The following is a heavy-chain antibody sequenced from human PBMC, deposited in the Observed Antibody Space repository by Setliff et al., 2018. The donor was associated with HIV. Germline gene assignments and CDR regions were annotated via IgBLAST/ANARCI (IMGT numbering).Heavy chain of an antibody. J-gene: IGHJ4*01. V-gene: IGHV3-7*03. Sequence: GGSLRLSCAASGFTFSSYSMSWVRQAPGKGLEWVANINKEGSKRSYAGSVKGRITISRDNAKNSLYLEMTNVTAEDTAVYYCARPLEYKSGWSVITGSFNYWGHGTLVTVSS. D-gene: IGHD6-19*01. CDR2: INKEGSKR. CDR3: ARPLEYKSGWSVITGSFNY. CDR1: GFTFSSYS.